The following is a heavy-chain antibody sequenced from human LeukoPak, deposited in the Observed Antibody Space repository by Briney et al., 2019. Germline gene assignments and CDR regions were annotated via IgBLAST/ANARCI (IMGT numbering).Heavy chain of an antibody. CDR2: ISSSSTTI. CDR1: GFTFSTYS. J-gene: IGHJ4*02. CDR3: ARRSSPDYYNSGTFYLFDY. V-gene: IGHV3-48*01. Sequence: GGSLRLSCAASGFTFSTYSMTWVRQAPGKGLEWVSCISSSSTTIYYTSSVKGRFTLSRDNAKNSLYLQMNSLRVEDMAGYYCARRSSPDYYNSGTFYLFDYWGQGTLVTVSS. D-gene: IGHD3-10*01.